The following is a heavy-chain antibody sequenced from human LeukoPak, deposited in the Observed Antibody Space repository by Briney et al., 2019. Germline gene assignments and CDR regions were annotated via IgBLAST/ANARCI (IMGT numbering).Heavy chain of an antibody. J-gene: IGHJ4*02. CDR3: ARDSGDFWSGYYSHYFDY. CDR1: GGSISSYY. V-gene: IGHV4-59*01. D-gene: IGHD3-3*01. Sequence: SETLSLTCTVSGGSISSYYWSWIRQPPGKGLEWIGYIYYSGSTNYNPSLKSRVTISVDTSKNQFSLKLSSVTAADTAVNYCARDSGDFWSGYYSHYFDYSGQGNLVTVSS. CDR2: IYYSGST.